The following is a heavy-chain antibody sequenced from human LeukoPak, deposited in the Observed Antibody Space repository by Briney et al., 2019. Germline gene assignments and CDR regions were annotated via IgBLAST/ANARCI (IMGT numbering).Heavy chain of an antibody. J-gene: IGHJ6*03. CDR1: GGSISSYY. CDR3: AREVTAARLDYYYYMDV. Sequence: SETLSLTCTVSGGSISSYYWTWIRQPAGKGLEWIGHISTSGSTNYNPSLKSRVAMSEDTSKKQISLKLRSVTAADTAVYYCAREVTAARLDYYYYMDVWGKGTTVTVSS. D-gene: IGHD6-6*01. CDR2: ISTSGST. V-gene: IGHV4-4*07.